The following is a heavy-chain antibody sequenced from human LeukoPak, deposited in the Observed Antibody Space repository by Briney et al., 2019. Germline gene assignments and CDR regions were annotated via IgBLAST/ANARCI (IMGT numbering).Heavy chain of an antibody. J-gene: IGHJ4*02. CDR1: GYSISSAKY. V-gene: IGHV4-38-2*02. CDR2: ISHSGST. CDR3: AGTAVTTAIDY. Sequence: STTLSLTCTVSGYSISSAKYWGWIRQPPGKGLEWIGSISHSGSTYNPSLKSRVTISVDTSNNHFSLKLSSVTAADTAVYYCAGTAVTTAIDYWGQGTLVTVSS. D-gene: IGHD4-17*01.